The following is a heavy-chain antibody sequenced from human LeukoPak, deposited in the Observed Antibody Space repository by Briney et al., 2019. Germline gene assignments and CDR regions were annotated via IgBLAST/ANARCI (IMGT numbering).Heavy chain of an antibody. J-gene: IGHJ3*02. D-gene: IGHD6-6*01. CDR1: GFIFSQSW. CDR3: ARDGLPAARDI. Sequence: GGSLRLSCAGSGFIFSQSWMQWVRQVPGKGLVWVSRINGDGSSTNYADSVKGRFTISRDNAKNTLYLQMNSLRAEDTAVYYCARDGLPAARDIWGQGTMVTVSS. CDR2: INGDGSST. V-gene: IGHV3-74*01.